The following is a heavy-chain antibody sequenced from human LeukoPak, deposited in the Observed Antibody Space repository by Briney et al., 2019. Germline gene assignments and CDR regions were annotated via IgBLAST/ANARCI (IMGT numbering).Heavy chain of an antibody. V-gene: IGHV4-59*08. D-gene: IGHD6-13*01. CDR3: ARVDYSSSFPDY. CDR2: IHHSGST. J-gene: IGHJ4*02. CDR1: DDSISSYY. Sequence: SETLSLTCTVSDDSISSYYWIWIRQPPGKGLEWIGYIHHSGSTYYNPSLKSRVTISVDTSKNQFSLKLSSVTAADTAVYYCARVDYSSSFPDYWGQGTLVTVSS.